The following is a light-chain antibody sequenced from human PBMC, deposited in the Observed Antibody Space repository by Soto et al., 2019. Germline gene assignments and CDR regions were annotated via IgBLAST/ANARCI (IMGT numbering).Light chain of an antibody. V-gene: IGKV3-20*01. CDR2: GAS. Sequence: VTQSPGTLSLSTGERARLSCRASQSVSNNYLAWYQQKPGQAPRLLIYGASNRATGIPDRFSGSGSGTDFTLTISRLEPEDFAVYYCQQYGSSPVTFGQGTKVDIK. CDR1: QSVSNNY. CDR3: QQYGSSPVT. J-gene: IGKJ1*01.